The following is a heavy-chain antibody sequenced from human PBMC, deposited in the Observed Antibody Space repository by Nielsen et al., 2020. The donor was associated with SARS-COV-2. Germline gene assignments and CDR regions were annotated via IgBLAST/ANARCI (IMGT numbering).Heavy chain of an antibody. D-gene: IGHD3-10*01. CDR1: GGSIGSYY. Sequence: SETLSLTCTVSGGSIGSYYWSWIRQPPGKGPEWIGYIHYSGRTTYNPPPKSRVPISIDTSKNQFSLKLSSVTAADTAVYYCARVMVRGGIGPWGKGTPVAVSS. CDR2: IHYSGRT. CDR3: ARVMVRGGIGP. J-gene: IGHJ5*02. V-gene: IGHV4-59*12.